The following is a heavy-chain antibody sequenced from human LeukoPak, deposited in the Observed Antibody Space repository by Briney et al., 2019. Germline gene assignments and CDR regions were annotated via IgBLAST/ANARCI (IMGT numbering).Heavy chain of an antibody. Sequence: PSETLSLTCTVSGGSISSYYWSWIRQPPGKGLEWIGYINYSGSTNYNPSLKSRVTISVDTSKNQFSLKLSSVTAADTALYYCASTGEMYSSGWYFDYWGPGNLGSVSS. D-gene: IGHD6-19*01. CDR2: INYSGST. CDR3: ASTGEMYSSGWYFDY. J-gene: IGHJ4*02. V-gene: IGHV4-59*01. CDR1: GGSISSYY.